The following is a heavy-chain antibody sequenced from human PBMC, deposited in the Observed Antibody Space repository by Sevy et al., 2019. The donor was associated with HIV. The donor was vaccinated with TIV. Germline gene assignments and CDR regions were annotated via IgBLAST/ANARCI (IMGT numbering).Heavy chain of an antibody. Sequence: SETLSLTCTVSSGSVKSGAYDWSWIRQPPGKGLECLGYIAYNGRTNYNPSLKSRVTISVDTSENKFSLNLRSVTTADTAVYFCARRGGLVDGGMDVWGQGTTVTVSS. CDR3: ARRGGLVDGGMDV. D-gene: IGHD2-8*02. CDR2: IAYNGRT. J-gene: IGHJ6*02. V-gene: IGHV4-61*08. CDR1: SGSVKSGAYD.